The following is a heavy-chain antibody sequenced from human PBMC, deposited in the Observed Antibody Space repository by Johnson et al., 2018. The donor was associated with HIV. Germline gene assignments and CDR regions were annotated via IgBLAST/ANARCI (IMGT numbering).Heavy chain of an antibody. V-gene: IGHV3-7*01. D-gene: IGHD5-12*01. CDR1: GFMFRSFW. CDR2: IQQDGTES. CDR3: ASDPIRDDAFDV. Sequence: EQLVESGGGVVQPGRSLRLSCAASGFMFRSFWMTWVRQAPGMGLEWVANIQQDGTESYYVDSVQGRFTISRDNAKKSLYLQMNSLRVEDTAVYYCASDPIRDDAFDVWGQGTMVTVSS. J-gene: IGHJ3*01.